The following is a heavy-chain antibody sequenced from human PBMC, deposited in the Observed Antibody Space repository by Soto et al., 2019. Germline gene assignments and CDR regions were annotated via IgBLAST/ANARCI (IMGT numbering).Heavy chain of an antibody. D-gene: IGHD3-3*01. CDR1: GGTFSSYA. CDR2: IIPIFGTA. J-gene: IGHJ4*02. Sequence: QVQLVQSGAEVKKPGSSVKVSCKASGGTFSSYAISWVRQAPGQGLEWMGGIIPIFGTANYAQKFQGRVTITADESTSTAAMELSSLRSEDTAVYYCARDPVGYDFWSGYLAYWGQGTLVTVSS. CDR3: ARDPVGYDFWSGYLAY. V-gene: IGHV1-69*12.